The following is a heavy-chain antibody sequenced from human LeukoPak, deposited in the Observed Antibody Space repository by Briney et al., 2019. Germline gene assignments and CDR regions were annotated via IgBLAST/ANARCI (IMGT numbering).Heavy chain of an antibody. CDR2: ISSGGGST. J-gene: IGHJ4*02. V-gene: IGHV3-23*01. CDR3: AKSGYNYDSNAYPFIDY. D-gene: IGHD3-22*01. Sequence: GGSLRLSCAASGFTFSSYGMSWVRQAPGKALEWVSGISSGGGSTHYADSVKGRFTISRDNSKNTLYLEMSSLRAEDTAVYYCAKSGYNYDSNAYPFIDYWGQGTLVTVSS. CDR1: GFTFSSYG.